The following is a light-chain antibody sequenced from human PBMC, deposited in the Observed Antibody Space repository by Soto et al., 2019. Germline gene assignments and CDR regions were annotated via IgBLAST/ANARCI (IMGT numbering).Light chain of an antibody. CDR3: GAWDSSLSGGV. CDR2: DNN. CDR1: TSNIGNNY. V-gene: IGLV1-51*01. J-gene: IGLJ7*01. Sequence: QSVLTQPPSVSAAPGETVTISCSGSTSNIGNNYVSWYQQVPGTAPKLLIYDNNKRPSEIPDRFSGSKSGTSATLDITGLQTGDEADYYCGAWDSSLSGGVFGGGTKLTVL.